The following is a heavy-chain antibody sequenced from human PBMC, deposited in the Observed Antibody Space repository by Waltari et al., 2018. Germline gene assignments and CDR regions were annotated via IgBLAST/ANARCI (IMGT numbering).Heavy chain of an antibody. J-gene: IGHJ4*02. CDR2: VYHFGSS. CDR3: ARHESAHYGGFDS. V-gene: IGHV4-38-2*01. CDR1: GDSITSASY. Sequence: QVQLQESGPGLVKPSETLSLTCAVSGDSITSASYWGWIRQPPGKGLECIGYVYHFGSSYYNPSRKSRVTMSVDTSKRQFSLNLSSVTAADTAVYYCARHESAHYGGFDSWGRGTLVTVSA. D-gene: IGHD4-17*01.